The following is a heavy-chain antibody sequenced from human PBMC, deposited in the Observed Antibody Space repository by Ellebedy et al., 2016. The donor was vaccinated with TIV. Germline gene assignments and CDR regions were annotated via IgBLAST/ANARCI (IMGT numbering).Heavy chain of an antibody. Sequence: SLKISCSASGFSFSSYAMHWVRQAPGKGLEWVAIISYDGSHRYYADSVKGRFTISRDISKNTLYLQMNSLRAEDTAVYYCAREHMTSTGSPLDYWGQGTLVTVSS. CDR2: ISYDGSHR. CDR3: AREHMTSTGSPLDY. J-gene: IGHJ4*02. CDR1: GFSFSSYA. D-gene: IGHD1-1*01. V-gene: IGHV3-30-3*01.